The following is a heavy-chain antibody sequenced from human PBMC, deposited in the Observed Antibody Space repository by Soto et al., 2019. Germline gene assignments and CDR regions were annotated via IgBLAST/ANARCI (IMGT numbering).Heavy chain of an antibody. Sequence: SETLSLSCTVCGGSVSSYYWSWIRQPPGKGLEWIGYIYYSGSTNYNPSLKSRVTISVDTSKNQFSLKLSSVTAADTAVYYCARVFCSSTSCTEKNVNWFDPWGQGTLVTVSS. CDR1: GGSVSSYY. J-gene: IGHJ5*02. CDR3: ARVFCSSTSCTEKNVNWFDP. D-gene: IGHD2-2*01. V-gene: IGHV4-59*02. CDR2: IYYSGST.